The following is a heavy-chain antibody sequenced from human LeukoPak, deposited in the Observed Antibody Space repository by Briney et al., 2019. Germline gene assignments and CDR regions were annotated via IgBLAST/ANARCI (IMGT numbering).Heavy chain of an antibody. CDR2: INSDGTDT. J-gene: IGHJ4*02. Sequence: GGSLRLSCATSGFTLSSFWMHWVRQPPGKGLVWVSRINSDGTDTNYADSAKGRFTISRDNTKNTVCLQMNSLGAEDTAVYYCARGAWGYSVHFDNWGQGALVTVSS. D-gene: IGHD3-16*01. V-gene: IGHV3-74*01. CDR3: ARGAWGYSVHFDN. CDR1: GFTLSSFW.